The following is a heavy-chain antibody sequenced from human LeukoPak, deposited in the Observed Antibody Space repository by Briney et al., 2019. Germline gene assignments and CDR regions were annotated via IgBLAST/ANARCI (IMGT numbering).Heavy chain of an antibody. CDR3: AKDGMATISYYFDY. CDR2: ISGSGGST. V-gene: IGHV3-23*01. CDR1: GFTFSSYA. Sequence: GGSLGLSCAASGFTFSSYAMSWVRQAPGKGLEWVSAISGSGGSTYYADSVKGRFTISRDNSKNTLYLQMNSLGAEDTAVYYCAKDGMATISYYFDYWGQGTLVTVSS. D-gene: IGHD5-24*01. J-gene: IGHJ4*02.